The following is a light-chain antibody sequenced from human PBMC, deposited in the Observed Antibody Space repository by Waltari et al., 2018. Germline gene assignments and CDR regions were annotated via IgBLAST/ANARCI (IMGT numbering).Light chain of an antibody. CDR1: QGISNS. J-gene: IGKJ1*01. CDR2: EAS. CDR3: QQYYETPRT. V-gene: IGKV1-NL1*01. Sequence: IQMTQFLSSLSASVGGRVTTTCRASQGISNSLAWYQQTPEKAPKLLLYEASKLESGVPSRFSGGGSGTDFSLTISSLQPEDFATYYCQQYYETPRTFGQGTKVEIK.